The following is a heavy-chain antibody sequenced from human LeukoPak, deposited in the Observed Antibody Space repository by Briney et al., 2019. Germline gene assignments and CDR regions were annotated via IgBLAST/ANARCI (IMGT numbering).Heavy chain of an antibody. D-gene: IGHD2/OR15-2a*01. CDR2: IYSGGST. Sequence: GGSLRLSCAASGFTVSSNYMSWVRQAPGKGLEWVSVIYSGGSTYYADSVKGRFTISRDNSKNTLYLQMNSLRAEDTAVYYGATEYSKSDWFDPWGQGTLVTVSS. CDR3: ATEYSKSDWFDP. J-gene: IGHJ5*02. V-gene: IGHV3-66*02. CDR1: GFTVSSNY.